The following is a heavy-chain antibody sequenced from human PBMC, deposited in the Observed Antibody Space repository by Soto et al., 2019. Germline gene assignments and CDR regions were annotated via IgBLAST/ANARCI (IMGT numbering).Heavy chain of an antibody. Sequence: PSETLSLTCAVYAGSFSDNYWSWIRQPPGKGLEWIGEINQSGSTNYSPSLKSRVTISVDTSKNQFSLKLTSVTAADTAVYYCARGLTYCSSTTCAETRFDPWGQGTLVTVSS. CDR2: INQSGST. CDR1: AGSFSDNY. D-gene: IGHD2-2*01. V-gene: IGHV4-34*01. J-gene: IGHJ5*02. CDR3: ARGLTYCSSTTCAETRFDP.